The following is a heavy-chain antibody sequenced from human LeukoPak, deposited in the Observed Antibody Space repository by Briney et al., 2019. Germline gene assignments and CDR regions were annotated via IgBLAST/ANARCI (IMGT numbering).Heavy chain of an antibody. CDR3: ARGVDTAMVTCVDY. D-gene: IGHD5-18*01. V-gene: IGHV4-34*01. Sequence: SETLSLTCAVYGGSFSGYYWSWIRQPPGKGLEWIGEINHSGSTNYNPPLKSRVTISVDTSKNQFSLKLSSVTAADTAVYYCARGVDTAMVTCVDYWGQGTLVTVSS. CDR1: GGSFSGYY. J-gene: IGHJ4*02. CDR2: INHSGST.